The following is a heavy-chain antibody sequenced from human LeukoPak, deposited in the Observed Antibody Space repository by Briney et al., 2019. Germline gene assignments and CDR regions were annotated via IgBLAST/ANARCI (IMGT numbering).Heavy chain of an antibody. V-gene: IGHV4-59*01. CDR2: IYYSGST. Sequence: SETLSLTCTVSGGSISSYYWSWLRQPPGKGLEWVGYIYYSGSTNYNPSLKSRVTISVDTSKNQFSLKLSSVTAADTAVYYCARGAFYSGLNWFDPWGQGTLVTVSS. D-gene: IGHD5-12*01. CDR3: ARGAFYSGLNWFDP. J-gene: IGHJ5*02. CDR1: GGSISSYY.